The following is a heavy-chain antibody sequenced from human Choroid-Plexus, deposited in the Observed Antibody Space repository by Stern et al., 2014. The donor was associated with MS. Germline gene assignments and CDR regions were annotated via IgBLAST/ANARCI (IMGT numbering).Heavy chain of an antibody. D-gene: IGHD2-15*01. J-gene: IGHJ4*02. V-gene: IGHV3-30*18. Sequence: QVQLGQSGGGVAQPGRPLILSCAASGFTFSNFGMHWVRQAPGKGLEWVALISYYGSDKYYADSVKGRFTIFRDNSKNTLYMHMNSLRAEDTAVYYCAKDRQWSTYFFDYWGQGSLVTVSS. CDR2: ISYYGSDK. CDR1: GFTFSNFG. CDR3: AKDRQWSTYFFDY.